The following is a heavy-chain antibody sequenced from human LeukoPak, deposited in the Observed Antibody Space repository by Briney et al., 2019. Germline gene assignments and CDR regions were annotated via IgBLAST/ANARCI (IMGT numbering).Heavy chain of an antibody. CDR1: GGTFSNYT. CDR3: ARDQEGFDY. J-gene: IGHJ4*02. V-gene: IGHV1-46*01. CDR2: IYPRDGST. Sequence: GASVKVSCKASGGTFSNYTINWVRQAPGQGLEWMGMIYPRDGSTSYAQNFQGRVTVTRDTSTTTVHMELRGLRSEDTAVYYCARDQEGFDYWGQGTVVTVSS.